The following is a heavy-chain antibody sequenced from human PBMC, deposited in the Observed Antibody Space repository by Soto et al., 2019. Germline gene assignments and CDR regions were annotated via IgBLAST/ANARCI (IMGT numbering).Heavy chain of an antibody. CDR1: GGTFSTLT. V-gene: IGHV1-69*08. CDR2: IIPFFGSA. D-gene: IGHD2-21*02. CDR3: SGRPDTPLVTET. Sequence: QVQLVQSEAEVKKPGSSVKVSCKASGGTFSTLTINWVRQAPGKGLEWMGRIIPFFGSAVYAQTFQGRVILSADRSSNKAYMELSSLPSADTAVYYCSGRPDTPLVTETLGQGTLVTVAS. J-gene: IGHJ5*02.